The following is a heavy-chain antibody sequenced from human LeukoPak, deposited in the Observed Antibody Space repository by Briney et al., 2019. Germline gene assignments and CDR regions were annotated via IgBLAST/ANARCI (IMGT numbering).Heavy chain of an antibody. CDR3: ARGPPQDYCITTNCYFVFDY. D-gene: IGHD2-2*01. Sequence: SETLSLTCAVSGGSFSGYYWSWIRQAPGKGLEWIGEIKQSGGTDYNPSLKSRVTISLDTSTTQISLRLSSVTAADTAVYYCARGPPQDYCITTNCYFVFDYWGQGTLVTVSS. CDR1: GGSFSGYY. J-gene: IGHJ4*02. V-gene: IGHV4-34*01. CDR2: IKQSGGT.